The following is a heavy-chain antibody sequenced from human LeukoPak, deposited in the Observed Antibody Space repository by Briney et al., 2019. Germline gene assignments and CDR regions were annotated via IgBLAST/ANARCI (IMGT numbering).Heavy chain of an antibody. CDR1: GGSFSGYC. D-gene: IGHD6-19*01. CDR3: ATTTPGYSSGWSGIIDY. CDR2: INHSGST. V-gene: IGHV4-34*01. J-gene: IGHJ4*02. Sequence: SETLSLTCAVYGGSFSGYCWSWIRQPPGKGLEWIGEINHSGSTNYSPSLKSRVTISVDTSKNQFSLKLSSVTAADTAVYYCATTTPGYSSGWSGIIDYWGQGTLVTVSS.